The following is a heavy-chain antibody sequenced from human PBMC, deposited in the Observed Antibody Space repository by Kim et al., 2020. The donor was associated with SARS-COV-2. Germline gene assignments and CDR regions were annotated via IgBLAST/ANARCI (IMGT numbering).Heavy chain of an antibody. D-gene: IGHD3-22*01. J-gene: IGHJ4*02. CDR2: IRSKTYNYAT. Sequence: GGSLRLSCAGSAITFSDSTMHWVRQASGKGLEWVGRIRSKTYNYATAYAASVNGRSTISRDDSKNTAYLQMNSLQTEDTAVYYCPRRTGSGFVGDYWGQGTVVTVST. V-gene: IGHV3-73*01. CDR3: PRRTGSGFVGDY. CDR1: AITFSDST.